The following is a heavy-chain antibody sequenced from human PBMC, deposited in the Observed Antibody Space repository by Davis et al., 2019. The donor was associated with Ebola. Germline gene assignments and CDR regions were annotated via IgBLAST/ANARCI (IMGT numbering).Heavy chain of an antibody. D-gene: IGHD5-24*01. CDR2: IYHSGST. Sequence: MPSETLSLTCAVSGGSISSSNWWSWVRQPPGKRLEWIGEIYHSGSTNYNPSLKSRVTISVDTSKNQFSLKLSSVTAADTAVYYCARTTINWFDPWGQGTLVTVSS. V-gene: IGHV4-4*02. CDR3: ARTTINWFDP. J-gene: IGHJ5*02. CDR1: GGSISSSNW.